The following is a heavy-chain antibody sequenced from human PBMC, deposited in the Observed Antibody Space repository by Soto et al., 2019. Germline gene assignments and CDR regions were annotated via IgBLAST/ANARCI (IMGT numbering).Heavy chain of an antibody. J-gene: IGHJ4*02. V-gene: IGHV1-18*01. CDR3: ARGAQRYCSSTSCYAGGDDY. CDR1: GYTFTSYG. Sequence: GASVKVSCKASGYTFTSYGISWVRQAPGQGLEWMGWISAYNGNTNYAQKLQGRVTMTTDTSTSKAYMELRSLRSDDTAVYYCARGAQRYCSSTSCYAGGDDYWGQGTLVTVSS. D-gene: IGHD2-2*01. CDR2: ISAYNGNT.